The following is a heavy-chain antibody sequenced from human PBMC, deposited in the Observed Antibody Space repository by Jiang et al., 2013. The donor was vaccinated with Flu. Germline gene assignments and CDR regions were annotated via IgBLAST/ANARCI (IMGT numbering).Heavy chain of an antibody. Sequence: VVQPGRSLRLSCAASGFTFSSYGMHWVRQAPGKGLEWVAVIWHDGSNKYYADSVKGRFTISRDNSKNTLYLQMNSLRAEDTAVYYCARDAFSGDSSGLICWGQGTLVTVSS. V-gene: IGHV3-33*01. J-gene: IGHJ4*02. CDR1: GFTFSSYG. CDR2: IWHDGSNK. D-gene: IGHD3-22*01. CDR3: ARDAFSGDSSGLIC.